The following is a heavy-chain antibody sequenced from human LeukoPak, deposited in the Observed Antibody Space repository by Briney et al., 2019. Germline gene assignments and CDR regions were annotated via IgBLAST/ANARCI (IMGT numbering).Heavy chain of an antibody. CDR3: ARGVVVVAAMEDYYYYYYMDV. V-gene: IGHV4-4*07. CDR2: IYTSGST. CDR1: GSSISSYY. D-gene: IGHD2-15*01. Sequence: PSETLSLTCTVSGSSISSYYWSWIRQPAGKGLEWIGRIYTSGSTNYNPSLKSRVTMSVDTSKNQFSLKLSSVTAADTAVYYCARGVVVVAAMEDYYYYYYMDVWGKGTTVTVSS. J-gene: IGHJ6*03.